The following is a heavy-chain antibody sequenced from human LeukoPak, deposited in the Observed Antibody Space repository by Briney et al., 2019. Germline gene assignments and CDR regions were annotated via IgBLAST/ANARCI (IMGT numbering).Heavy chain of an antibody. CDR2: IWYDGSRI. CDR3: ASDASGYFWFDP. D-gene: IGHD5-12*01. J-gene: IGHJ5*02. Sequence: GRSLRLSCAASGFIFSNYGMHWVRQAPGKGLDWVAVIWYDGSRIYYADSVKGRFTISRDNSKNTLYLQMNSLRADDTAVYYCASDASGYFWFDPWGQGTLVTVSS. V-gene: IGHV3-33*01. CDR1: GFIFSNYG.